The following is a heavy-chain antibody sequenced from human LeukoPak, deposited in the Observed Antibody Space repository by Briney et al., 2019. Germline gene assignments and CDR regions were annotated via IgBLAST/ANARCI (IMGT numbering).Heavy chain of an antibody. CDR1: GFTFSSYG. CDR2: IRYDGSNK. V-gene: IGHV3-30*02. Sequence: GGPLRLSCAASGFTFSSYGMHWVRQAPGKGLEWVAFIRYDGSNKYYADSVKGRFTISRDNSKNTLYLQMNSLRAEDTAVYYCAKVFYGSGSYYPYNWFDPWGQGTLVTVSS. D-gene: IGHD3-10*01. CDR3: AKVFYGSGSYYPYNWFDP. J-gene: IGHJ5*02.